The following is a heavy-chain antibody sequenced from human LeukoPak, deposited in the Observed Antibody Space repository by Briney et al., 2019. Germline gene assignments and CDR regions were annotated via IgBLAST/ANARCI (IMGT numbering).Heavy chain of an antibody. D-gene: IGHD6-13*01. CDR1: GFTFSSYA. J-gene: IGHJ4*02. CDR3: ARDDIAAAGTEDY. Sequence: PGRSLRLSCAASGFTFSSYAMHWVRQAPGKGLEWVAVISYDGSNKYYADSVKGRFTISRDNAKNSLYLQMNSLRAEDTAVYYCARDDIAAAGTEDYWGQGTLVTVSS. V-gene: IGHV3-30-3*01. CDR2: ISYDGSNK.